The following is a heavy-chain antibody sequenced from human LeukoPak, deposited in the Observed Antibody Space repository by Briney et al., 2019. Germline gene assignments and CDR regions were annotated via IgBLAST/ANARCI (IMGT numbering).Heavy chain of an antibody. D-gene: IGHD6-13*01. Sequence: PSETLSLTCTVSGYSISSGYYWGWIRQPPGKGLEWIGSIYHSGSTYYNPSLKSRVTISVDTSKNQFSLKLSSVTAADTAVYSCARSQEGSSWDPKKNYYYYYYMDVWGKGTTVTVSS. CDR2: IYHSGST. CDR1: GYSISSGYY. CDR3: ARSQEGSSWDPKKNYYYYYYMDV. V-gene: IGHV4-38-2*02. J-gene: IGHJ6*03.